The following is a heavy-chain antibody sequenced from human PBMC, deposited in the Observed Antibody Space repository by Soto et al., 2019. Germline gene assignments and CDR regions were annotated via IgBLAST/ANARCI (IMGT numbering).Heavy chain of an antibody. CDR1: GYTFTSYA. V-gene: IGHV1-3*01. CDR2: INAGNGNT. CDR3: ARSIVVVTAADD. D-gene: IGHD2-21*02. Sequence: QVQLVQSGAEVKKPGASVKVSCKASGYTFTSYAMHWVRQAPGQRLEWMGWINAGNGNTKYSQKVQGRVIITRDTSASIVYMELSSLRSEDTAVYYCARSIVVVTAADDWGQGTLVTVSS. J-gene: IGHJ4*02.